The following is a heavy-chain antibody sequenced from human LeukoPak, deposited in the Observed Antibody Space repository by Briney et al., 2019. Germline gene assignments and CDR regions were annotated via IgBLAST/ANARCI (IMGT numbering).Heavy chain of an antibody. D-gene: IGHD1-26*01. Sequence: PGGSLRLSCAASGFTFSSYVMAWVRQAPGKGLEWVSGVSSNSGSTYYADSVKGRFTVSRDNSKNTLYLQMNSLRPEDTAVYYCAGRRVGIYFFGYWGQGTLVTVSS. J-gene: IGHJ4*02. CDR1: GFTFSSYV. V-gene: IGHV3-23*01. CDR3: AGRRVGIYFFGY. CDR2: VSSNSGST.